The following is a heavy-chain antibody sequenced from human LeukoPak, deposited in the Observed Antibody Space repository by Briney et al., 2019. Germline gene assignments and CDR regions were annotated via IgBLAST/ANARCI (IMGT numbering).Heavy chain of an antibody. Sequence: GGSLRLSCAASGFTFSSYSMNWVRQAPGKGLEWVSSTSSSSSYIYYADSVKGRFTISRDNAKNSLYLQMNSLRAEDTAVYYCARVELGYCSSTSCSRAQDYWGQGTLVTVSS. J-gene: IGHJ4*02. CDR3: ARVELGYCSSTSCSRAQDY. CDR1: GFTFSSYS. D-gene: IGHD2-2*01. CDR2: TSSSSSYI. V-gene: IGHV3-21*01.